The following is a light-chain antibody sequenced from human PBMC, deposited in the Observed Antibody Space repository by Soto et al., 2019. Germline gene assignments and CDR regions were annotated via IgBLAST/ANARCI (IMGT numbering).Light chain of an antibody. CDR2: AAS. CDR3: QQANSLPLT. J-gene: IGKJ4*01. CDR1: QGISRW. Sequence: DIQMTQSPSSVAASVGDRVTITWRASQGISRWLAWYQQRPGKAPNLLIYAASTLQSGVPSRFRGSGSGTDFTLTISRLQPEDFATYYCQQANSLPLTFGGGTKVVIK. V-gene: IGKV1D-12*01.